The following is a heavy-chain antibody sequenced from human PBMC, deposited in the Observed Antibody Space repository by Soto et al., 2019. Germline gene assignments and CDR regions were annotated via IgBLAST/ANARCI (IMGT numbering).Heavy chain of an antibody. CDR1: GGPMSSGGYY. CDR3: AGDRGYCDSSGCRRYMGV. D-gene: IGHD2-2*01. J-gene: IGHJ6*03. Sequence: QVQLQESGPGLVKPSQTLSLTCTVSGGPMSSGGYYWTWVRQPPGKGLEWIGHMYYSGASAYNPSLRSRSSISVDTSKNQFSLELSSVTAADTAIYYCAGDRGYCDSSGCRRYMGVWGKGTTVTVSS. V-gene: IGHV4-31*03. CDR2: MYYSGAS.